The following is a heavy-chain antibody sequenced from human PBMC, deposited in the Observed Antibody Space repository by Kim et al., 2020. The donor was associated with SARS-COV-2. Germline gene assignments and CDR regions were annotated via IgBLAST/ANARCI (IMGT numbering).Heavy chain of an antibody. CDR2: IYYSGST. D-gene: IGHD2-15*01. CDR3: ARHSFSYYLVF. CDR1: GGSISSYY. V-gene: IGHV4-59*08. J-gene: IGHJ4*02. Sequence: SETLSLTCTVSGGSISSYYWSWIRQPPGKGLERIGYIYYSGSTNYNSSLKSRVTISVDTSKNQFSLTLSSVTAADTAASYVARHSFSYYLVFWGQCTL.